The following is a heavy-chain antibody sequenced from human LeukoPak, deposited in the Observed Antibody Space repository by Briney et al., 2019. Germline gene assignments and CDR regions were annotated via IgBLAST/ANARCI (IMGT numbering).Heavy chain of an antibody. CDR1: GFTFSSYW. CDR3: ARDMRQRILRYFDWGAFDI. CDR2: IKQDGSEK. J-gene: IGHJ3*02. Sequence: GGSLRLSCAASGFTFSSYWMSCVRQAPGKGLEWVANIKQDGSEKYYVDSVKGRFTISRDNAKNSLYLQMNSLRAEDTAVYYCARDMRQRILRYFDWGAFDIWGQGTMVTVSS. D-gene: IGHD3-9*01. V-gene: IGHV3-7*03.